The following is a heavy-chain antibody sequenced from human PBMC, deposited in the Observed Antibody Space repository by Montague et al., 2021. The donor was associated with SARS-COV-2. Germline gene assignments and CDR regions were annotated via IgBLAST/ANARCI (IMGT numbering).Heavy chain of an antibody. J-gene: IGHJ4*02. CDR1: GFTFDESA. CDR3: AKDSFCTGITCYRHFDY. Sequence: SPRLSCAASGFTFDESAMHWVRQAPGKGLEWVALISGDGGGTYYAESVRGRFTISRDNSKASLYLQMNSLRSEDTAFYYCAKDSFCTGITCYRHFDYWGQGTLVTVSS. V-gene: IGHV3-43*02. D-gene: IGHD2-2*01. CDR2: ISGDGGGT.